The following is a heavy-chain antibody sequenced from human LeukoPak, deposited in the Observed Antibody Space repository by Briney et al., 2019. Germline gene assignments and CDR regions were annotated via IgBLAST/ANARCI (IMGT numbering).Heavy chain of an antibody. Sequence: GGSLRLSCAASGFTLSSYAMSWVRQAPGKGLEWVSAISDTGNTYHADSVKGRFTISRDSYKNTLFLQMNRLRPEDAAVYYCAKAPVTTSRGAFCYPFDYWGLGTLVTVSS. CDR1: GFTLSSYA. CDR2: ISDTGNT. CDR3: AKAPVTTSRGAFCYPFDY. V-gene: IGHV3-23*01. D-gene: IGHD3-22*01. J-gene: IGHJ4*02.